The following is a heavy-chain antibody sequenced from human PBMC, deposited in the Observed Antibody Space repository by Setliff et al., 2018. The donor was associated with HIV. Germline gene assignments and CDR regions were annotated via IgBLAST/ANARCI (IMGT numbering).Heavy chain of an antibody. CDR1: GASISSYY. D-gene: IGHD3-3*01. V-gene: IGHV4-59*01. J-gene: IGHJ4*02. CDR3: ARGIENFWSGYIR. CDR2: IYSSGST. Sequence: SETLSLTCTVSGASISSYYWSWIRQPPGKGLEWIGYIYSSGSTNYNPSLKSRVAISVDTSKNLFSLKMNSVTPADTAVYYCARGIENFWSGYIRWGRGTLVTVSS.